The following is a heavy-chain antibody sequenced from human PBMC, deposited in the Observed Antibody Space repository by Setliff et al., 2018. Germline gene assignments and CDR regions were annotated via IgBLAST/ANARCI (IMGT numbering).Heavy chain of an antibody. V-gene: IGHV1-2*06. D-gene: IGHD6-19*01. Sequence: ASVKVSCKASGYTFTGYYMHWVRQAPGQGLEWMGRINPNSGGTNYAQKFQGRVTMTRDTSISTAYMELNSLKTEDTAVYYCTNSYSSGNYWGQGTLVTVS. CDR3: TNSYSSGNY. J-gene: IGHJ4*02. CDR1: GYTFTGYY. CDR2: INPNSGGT.